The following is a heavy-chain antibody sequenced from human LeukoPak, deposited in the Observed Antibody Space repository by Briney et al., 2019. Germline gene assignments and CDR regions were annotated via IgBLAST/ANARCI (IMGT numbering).Heavy chain of an antibody. Sequence: ASVKVSCKASGYTFTSYDINWVRQATGQGLEWMGWMNPNSGNTGYAQKFQGRVTITRNTSISTAYMELSSLRSEDTAVYYCARALLSATRLTPNLGGGGPGYWGQGTLVTVSS. D-gene: IGHD2-21*02. V-gene: IGHV1-8*03. CDR1: GYTFTSYD. CDR2: MNPNSGNT. J-gene: IGHJ4*02. CDR3: ARALLSATRLTPNLGGGGPGY.